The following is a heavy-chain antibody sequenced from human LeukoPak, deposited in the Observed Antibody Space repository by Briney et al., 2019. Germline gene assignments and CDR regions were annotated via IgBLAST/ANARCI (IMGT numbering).Heavy chain of an antibody. D-gene: IGHD3-22*01. Sequence: GGSLRLSCAASGFTFSSYAMSWVRQATGKGLEWVSEICGSVSGSGDCTHYADSVKGRFTISRHNSKNTLYLQMNSLRAEDTAVYYCARSDSSGSTADYWGQGTLVTVSS. CDR1: GFTFSSYA. CDR2: ICGSVSGSGDCT. CDR3: ARSDSSGSTADY. V-gene: IGHV3-23*01. J-gene: IGHJ4*02.